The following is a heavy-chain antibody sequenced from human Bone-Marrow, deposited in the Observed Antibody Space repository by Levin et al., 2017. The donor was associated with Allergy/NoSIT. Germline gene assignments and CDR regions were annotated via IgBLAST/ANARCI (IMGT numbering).Heavy chain of an antibody. Sequence: SETLSLTCTASGESVSSSGFYWTWIRQYPGKGLEWIGHIYYPGNTSYNPSLKSRVSISEDRSKNQFSLKLDSVTAADTAVYYCARESVYYGSGSWIDCWGQGTLVTVSS. V-gene: IGHV4-31*02. CDR3: ARESVYYGSGSWIDC. CDR2: IYYPGNT. J-gene: IGHJ4*02. CDR1: GESVSSSGFY. D-gene: IGHD3-10*01.